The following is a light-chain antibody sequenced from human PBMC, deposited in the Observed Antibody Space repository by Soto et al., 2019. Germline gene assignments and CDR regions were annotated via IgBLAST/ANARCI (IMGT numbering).Light chain of an antibody. CDR3: QQANSFPFT. V-gene: IGKV1-12*01. CDR2: AAS. J-gene: IGKJ3*01. CDR1: RGISGG. Sequence: DIQMTQSQFSGPPSVGARVTITGRRGRGISGGLAGYKQKPGKALKLLIYAASSLQSGVPSRFSGSGSGTDFTLTISSLQPEDFATYYCQQANSFPFTFGPGTKVDIK.